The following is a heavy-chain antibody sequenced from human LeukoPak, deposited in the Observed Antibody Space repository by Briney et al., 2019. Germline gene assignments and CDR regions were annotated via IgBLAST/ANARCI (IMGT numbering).Heavy chain of an antibody. CDR1: GGSISSYY. Sequence: TSETLSLTCTVSGGSISSYYWGWIRRPPGKGLEWIGSIYYSGSTYYNPSLKSRVTISVDTSKNQFSLKLSSVTAADTAVYYCATTVAGEGFDYWGQGTLVTVSS. CDR2: IYYSGST. V-gene: IGHV4-39*01. D-gene: IGHD6-19*01. CDR3: ATTVAGEGFDY. J-gene: IGHJ4*02.